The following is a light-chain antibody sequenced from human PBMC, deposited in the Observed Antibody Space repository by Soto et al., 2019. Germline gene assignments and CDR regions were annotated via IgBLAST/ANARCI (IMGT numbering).Light chain of an antibody. CDR1: QSVSSY. CDR3: QQRTNRPPIT. CDR2: DTS. Sequence: EIVLTQSPATLSLSPGERATLSCRASQSVSSYLAWYQQKPGQAPRLLIFDTSHRATGIPARFSGSGSGTDFTLTISGLEPEDFAVYYCQQRTNRPPITYGQGTRLEIK. V-gene: IGKV3-11*01. J-gene: IGKJ5*01.